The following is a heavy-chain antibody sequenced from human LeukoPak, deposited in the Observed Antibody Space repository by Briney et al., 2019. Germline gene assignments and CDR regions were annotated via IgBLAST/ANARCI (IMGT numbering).Heavy chain of an antibody. CDR2: IYYSGST. V-gene: IGHV4-59*12. Sequence: SETLSLTCTVSGGSISSYYWSWIRQPPGKGLEWIGYIYYSGSTNYNPSLKSRVTISVDTSKNQFSLKLSSVTAADTAVYYCARDPAPGYYYYYMDVWGKGTTVTVSS. J-gene: IGHJ6*03. CDR3: ARDPAPGYYYYYMDV. CDR1: GGSISSYY.